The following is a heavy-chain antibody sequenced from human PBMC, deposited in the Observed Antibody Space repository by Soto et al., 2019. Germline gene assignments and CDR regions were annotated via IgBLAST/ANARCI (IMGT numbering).Heavy chain of an antibody. Sequence: QIQLLQSGAEVKKPGASVKVTCKASGYTFRNFGISWVRQAPGQGLEWMGWISAYNANANSAQKFQGRLTMTADTSTSTAYMELRSLRSDDTAVYYFARENSYFDYWGQGTLVTVSS. CDR2: ISAYNANA. CDR1: GYTFRNFG. CDR3: ARENSYFDY. J-gene: IGHJ4*02. V-gene: IGHV1-18*01.